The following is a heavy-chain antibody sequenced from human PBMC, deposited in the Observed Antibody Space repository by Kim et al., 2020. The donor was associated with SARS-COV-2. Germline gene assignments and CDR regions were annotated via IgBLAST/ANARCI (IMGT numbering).Heavy chain of an antibody. V-gene: IGHV4-34*01. J-gene: IGHJ5*02. Sequence: SETLSLTCAVYGGSFSGYYWSWIRQPPGKGLEWIGEINHSGSTNYNPSLKSRVTISVDTSKNQFSLKLSSVTAADTAVYYCARGGHVLRFPRLFDPWGQGTLVTVSS. CDR2: INHSGST. CDR3: ARGGHVLRFPRLFDP. CDR1: GGSFSGYY. D-gene: IGHD3-3*01.